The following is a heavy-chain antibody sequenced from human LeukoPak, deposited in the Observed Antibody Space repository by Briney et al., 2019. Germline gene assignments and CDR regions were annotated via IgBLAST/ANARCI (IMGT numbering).Heavy chain of an antibody. CDR2: IYPGDSDT. J-gene: IGHJ4*02. V-gene: IGHV5-51*01. CDR3: ARQRGYDSSGYSSDSLSY. Sequence: GESLKTSCKGSGYSFTSYWIGWGRQMPGKGLEGRGIIYPGDSDTRYSPSFQGQVTISAHKSISTAYLQWSSLTASDTAMYYCARQRGYDSSGYSSDSLSYWGQGTLVTVSS. CDR1: GYSFTSYW. D-gene: IGHD3-22*01.